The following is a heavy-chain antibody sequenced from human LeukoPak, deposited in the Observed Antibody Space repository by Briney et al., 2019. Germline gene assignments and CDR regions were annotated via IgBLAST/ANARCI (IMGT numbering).Heavy chain of an antibody. CDR2: ISGSGGST. D-gene: IGHD6-13*01. J-gene: IGHJ6*02. Sequence: GGSLRLSRAASGFTFSSYAMSWVRQAPGKGLEWVSAISGSGGSTYYADSVKGRFTISRDNSKNTLYLQMNSLRAEDTAVYYCAKDDSSSWYGYYYGMDVWGQGTTVTVSS. CDR3: AKDDSSSWYGYYYGMDV. CDR1: GFTFSSYA. V-gene: IGHV3-23*01.